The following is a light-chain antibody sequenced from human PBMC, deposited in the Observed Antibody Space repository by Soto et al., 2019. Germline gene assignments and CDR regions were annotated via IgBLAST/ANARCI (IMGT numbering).Light chain of an antibody. CDR3: QQLNSFPFI. V-gene: IGKV1-9*01. J-gene: IGKJ5*01. CDR2: AAS. CDR1: QAIDTY. Sequence: DIQLTQSPSFLSVSVGDRVTITCRASQAIDTYLAWYQQKPGKAPKLLIYAASLLQSGVPSRFSGSGSGTEFTHTINSLQPEDFASYYCQQLNSFPFIFGQGTRLEIK.